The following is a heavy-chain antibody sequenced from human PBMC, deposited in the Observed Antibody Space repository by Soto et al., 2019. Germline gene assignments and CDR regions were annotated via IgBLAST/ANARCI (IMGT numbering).Heavy chain of an antibody. D-gene: IGHD6-19*01. J-gene: IGHJ4*02. CDR3: ARGVAAGFDY. Sequence: QVQLVQSGAEVKEPGASVKVSCRASGYTSTSYDINWVRQATGQGPEWMGWVNPNSGNARYTQNFQGRVTMTRDTSINTAYMELSSLRSDDTAVYYCARGVAAGFDYWGQGTLVTVSS. CDR2: VNPNSGNA. CDR1: GYTSTSYD. V-gene: IGHV1-8*01.